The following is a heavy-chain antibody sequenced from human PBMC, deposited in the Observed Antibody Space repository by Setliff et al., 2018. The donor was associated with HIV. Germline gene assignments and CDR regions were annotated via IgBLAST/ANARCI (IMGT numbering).Heavy chain of an antibody. V-gene: IGHV5-51*01. D-gene: IGHD3-10*01. CDR3: VRHVSSSAVFDP. CDR2: IHPRDSDT. J-gene: IGHJ5*02. Sequence: GESLKISCKGSGYSFTSYWIGWVRQMSGKGLEWMGNIHPRDSDTRYSPSFQGQVTLSVDKSISTAYLQWSSLKASDTAMYYCVRHVSSSAVFDPWGQGTLVTVSS. CDR1: GYSFTSYW.